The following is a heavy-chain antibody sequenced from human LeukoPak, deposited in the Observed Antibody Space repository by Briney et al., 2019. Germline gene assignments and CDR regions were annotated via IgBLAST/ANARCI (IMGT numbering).Heavy chain of an antibody. CDR3: AKENNGNGWVLGGFDI. D-gene: IGHD6-19*01. Sequence: GGSLRLSCAASGFTFSNYAMSWVRQAPGKGLERVSTISDTTYYADSVKGRFTISRDNSKKTLYLQLSSLRDEDTAIYYCAKENNGNGWVLGGFDIWGQGTMVTVSS. CDR2: ISDTT. CDR1: GFTFSNYA. J-gene: IGHJ3*02. V-gene: IGHV3-23*01.